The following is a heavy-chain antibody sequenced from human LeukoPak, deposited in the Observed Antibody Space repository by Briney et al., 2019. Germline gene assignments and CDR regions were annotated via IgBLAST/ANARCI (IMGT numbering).Heavy chain of an antibody. V-gene: IGHV4-4*02. D-gene: IGHD6-19*01. CDR2: IYHSGST. J-gene: IGHJ4*02. CDR3: ARVGAVAGYDY. CDR1: GGSISSSNW. Sequence: GTLSLTCAVSGGSISSSNWWSWVRQPPGQGLEWIGEIYHSGSTNYNPSPKSRVTISVDKSKNQFSLKLSSGTAADTAVYYCARVGAVAGYDYWGQGTLVTVSS.